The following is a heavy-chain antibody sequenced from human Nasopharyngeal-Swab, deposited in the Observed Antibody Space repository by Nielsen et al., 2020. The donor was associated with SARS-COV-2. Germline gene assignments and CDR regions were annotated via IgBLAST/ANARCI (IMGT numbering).Heavy chain of an antibody. CDR2: FDPEDGET. Sequence: ASVKVSCKVSGYTLTELSMHWVRQAPGKGLEWMGGFDPEDGETIYAQKFQGRVTMTEDTSTDTAYMELSSLRSEDTAVYYCATSSGSYYGYYYGMDVWGQGTTVTVSS. CDR1: GYTLTELS. V-gene: IGHV1-24*01. CDR3: ATSSGSYYGYYYGMDV. J-gene: IGHJ6*02. D-gene: IGHD1-26*01.